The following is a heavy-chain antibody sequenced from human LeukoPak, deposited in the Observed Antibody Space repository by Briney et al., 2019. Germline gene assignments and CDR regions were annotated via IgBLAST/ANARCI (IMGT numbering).Heavy chain of an antibody. V-gene: IGHV3-21*01. Sequence: GGSLRLSCAAAGFTFSSYSMNWVRQAPGKGLEWVSSISSSSSYIYYADSVKGRFTISRDNAKNSLYLQMNSLRAEDTAAYYCARATSSWPSPFDYWGQGTLVTVSS. J-gene: IGHJ4*02. CDR3: ARATSSWPSPFDY. D-gene: IGHD6-13*01. CDR2: ISSSSSYI. CDR1: GFTFSSYS.